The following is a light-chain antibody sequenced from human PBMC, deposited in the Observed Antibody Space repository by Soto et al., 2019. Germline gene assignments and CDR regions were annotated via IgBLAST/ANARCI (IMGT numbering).Light chain of an antibody. Sequence: EIVLTQSPGTLSLSPGERATLSCRASQSVSNSYLVWYQQKPGQSSRLLIYGASSRATGIPDRFSGSGSGTDFTLTISRLEPEDFAVYYCQQYGSSQYTFGQGTKLEIK. J-gene: IGKJ2*01. CDR3: QQYGSSQYT. CDR1: QSVSNSY. CDR2: GAS. V-gene: IGKV3-20*01.